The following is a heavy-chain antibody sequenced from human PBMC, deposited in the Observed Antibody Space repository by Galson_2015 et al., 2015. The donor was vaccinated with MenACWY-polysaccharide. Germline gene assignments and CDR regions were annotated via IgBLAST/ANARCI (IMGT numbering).Heavy chain of an antibody. CDR1: GYTFTEYY. V-gene: IGHV1-2*02. Sequence: SVKVSCKASGYTFTEYYVNWVRQAPGQGLQYMGAVYPIAATPNPAQKFRARLTMTSDTPTATDYMDLISLTSDDTAIYYCARENRGPFLLDDWGQGTLLTVSS. D-gene: IGHD3-10*01. CDR3: ARENRGPFLLDD. CDR2: VYPIAATP. J-gene: IGHJ4*02.